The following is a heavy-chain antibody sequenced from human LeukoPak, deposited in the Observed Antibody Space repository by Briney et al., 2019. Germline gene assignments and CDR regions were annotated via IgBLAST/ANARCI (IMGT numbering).Heavy chain of an antibody. J-gene: IGHJ4*02. Sequence: SETLSLTCTVSGGSISSSIYYWGWIRQPPGKGLEWIGSIYYSGSTYYNPSLKSRVTISVDTSKNQFSLKLSSVTAADTAVYYCARPYYYGSGSWADWGQGTLVTVSS. CDR1: GGSISSSIYY. D-gene: IGHD3-10*01. V-gene: IGHV4-39*01. CDR3: ARPYYYGSGSWAD. CDR2: IYYSGST.